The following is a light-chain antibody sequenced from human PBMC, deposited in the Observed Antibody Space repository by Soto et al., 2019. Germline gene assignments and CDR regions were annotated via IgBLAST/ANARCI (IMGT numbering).Light chain of an antibody. CDR1: QSVGTNY. CDR3: HQYASLPLT. J-gene: IGKJ5*01. V-gene: IGKV3-20*01. CDR2: GAS. Sequence: EIVLTQSPGTLSLSPGARATLSCRASQSVGTNYLAWYQQTPGQAPRLLIHGASTRATGIPDRFSGSGSGTDFTLMLSRLESEDSGVYYCHQYASLPLTVGQGTRVEIK.